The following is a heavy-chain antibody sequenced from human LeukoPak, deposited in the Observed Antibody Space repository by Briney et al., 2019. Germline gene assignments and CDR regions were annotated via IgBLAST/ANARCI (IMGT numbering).Heavy chain of an antibody. J-gene: IGHJ6*03. CDR1: GGSISSYY. CDR3: ARALSGSNSRYYYYYMDV. Sequence: SETLSLTCTVSGGSISSYYWSWIRQPAGKGLEWIGRIYTSGSTNYNPSLKSRVTMSVDTSKNQFYLKVSSVTAADTAVYYCARALSGSNSRYYYYYMDVWGKGTTVTISS. D-gene: IGHD1-26*01. CDR2: IYTSGST. V-gene: IGHV4-4*07.